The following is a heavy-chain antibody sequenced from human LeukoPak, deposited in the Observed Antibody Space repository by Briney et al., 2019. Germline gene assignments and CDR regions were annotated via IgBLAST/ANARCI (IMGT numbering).Heavy chain of an antibody. D-gene: IGHD6-19*01. J-gene: IGHJ4*02. CDR1: GGSISSYY. CDR3: AREAVAGTTLDY. Sequence: SETLSLTCTVSGGSISSYYWSWIRQPPGKGLEWIGYIYYTGYTDYNPSLKSRVTISVDTSKNQFSLKLNSLTAADTAVYYCAREAVAGTTLDYWGQGTLVTVSS. V-gene: IGHV4-59*01. CDR2: IYYTGYT.